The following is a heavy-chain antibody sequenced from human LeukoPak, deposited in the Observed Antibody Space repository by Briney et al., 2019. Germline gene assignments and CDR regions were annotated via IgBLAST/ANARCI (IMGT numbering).Heavy chain of an antibody. D-gene: IGHD6-19*01. CDR1: GGSFSGYY. Sequence: PSETLSLTCAVYGGSFSGYYWTWIRQPPGKGLEWIGEINHSGGTNYNPSLKSRVTISVDTSKNQSSLKLSSVTAADTAVYYCARGQDSSGWYGTLNYWGQGTLVTVPS. J-gene: IGHJ4*02. V-gene: IGHV4-34*01. CDR3: ARGQDSSGWYGTLNY. CDR2: INHSGGT.